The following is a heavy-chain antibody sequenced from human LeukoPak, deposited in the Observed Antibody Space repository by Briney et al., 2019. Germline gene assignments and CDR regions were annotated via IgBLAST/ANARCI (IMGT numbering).Heavy chain of an antibody. CDR3: ARDRGSAGGFDF. CDR1: GGSISRNS. CDR2: IFYSGST. D-gene: IGHD6-13*01. J-gene: IGHJ4*02. Sequence: SETLSLTCTVSGGSISRNSWSWIRQPPGKGLEWIGYIFYSGSTNYNPSLKNRVTISRDTSKNQLSLKLSSVTAADTAVYYCARDRGSAGGFDFWGQGALVTVSS. V-gene: IGHV4-59*01.